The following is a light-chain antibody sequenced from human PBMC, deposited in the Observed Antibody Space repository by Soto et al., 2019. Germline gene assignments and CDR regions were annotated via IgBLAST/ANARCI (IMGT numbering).Light chain of an antibody. CDR2: WAS. CDR3: QQYYSNTIT. V-gene: IGKV4-1*01. J-gene: IGKJ5*01. CDR1: QSLLFISNNYTY. Sequence: IGMTQSPDSLAVCLGERATINCNPMQSLLFISNNYTYLAWYQQTTGQPPKLLIYWASTRESGVPERLRGSGYGTDFTLTIDSMQAEDVEVYYCQQYYSNTITFGQGTRLEIK.